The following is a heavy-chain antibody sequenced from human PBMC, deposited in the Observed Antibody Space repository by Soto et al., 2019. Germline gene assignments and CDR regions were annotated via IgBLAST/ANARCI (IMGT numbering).Heavy chain of an antibody. D-gene: IGHD4-17*01. CDR2: ISHFDGDT. CDR3: ARDRYGENPPRFFDY. J-gene: IGHJ4*02. V-gene: IGHV1-18*01. CDR1: GYTFTNYG. Sequence: VQMVQSGAEVRKTGASVKVSCKTSGYTFTNYGVSWVRQAPGQGLEWLGWISHFDGDTKYAQRVQGRATLTTDKTTTAFMELRSLRPDDTAVYFCARDRYGENPPRFFDYWGQGTLVTVSS.